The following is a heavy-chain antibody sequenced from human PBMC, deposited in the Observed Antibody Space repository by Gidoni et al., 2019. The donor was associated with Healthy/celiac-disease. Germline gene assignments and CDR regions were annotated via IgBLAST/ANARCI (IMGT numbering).Heavy chain of an antibody. Sequence: QVQLVESGGGVVQPGRSLRLSCAASGFTFSSYGMHSVRQAPGKGLEWVAVISYDGSNKYYADSVKGRFTISRDNSKNTLYLQMNSLRAEDTAVYYCAKASRGYSYGSDVLHYWGQGTLVTVSS. D-gene: IGHD5-18*01. CDR1: GFTFSSYG. CDR3: AKASRGYSYGSDVLHY. J-gene: IGHJ4*02. CDR2: ISYDGSNK. V-gene: IGHV3-30*18.